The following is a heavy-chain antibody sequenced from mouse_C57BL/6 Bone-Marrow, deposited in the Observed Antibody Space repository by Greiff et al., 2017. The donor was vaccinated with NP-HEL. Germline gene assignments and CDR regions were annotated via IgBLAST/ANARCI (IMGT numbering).Heavy chain of an antibody. J-gene: IGHJ3*01. CDR2: ISGGGSYT. CDR3: ASDLAWFAY. CDR1: GFTFSSYA. Sequence: EVKLVESGGGLVKPGGSLTLSCAASGFTFSSYAMSWVRQTPEKRLEWVGTISGGGSYTYYPDHVKGRFTITGDNEKKNLYLQMSQLKSEDAAMYYCASDLAWFAYWGQGTLVTVSA. V-gene: IGHV5-4*03.